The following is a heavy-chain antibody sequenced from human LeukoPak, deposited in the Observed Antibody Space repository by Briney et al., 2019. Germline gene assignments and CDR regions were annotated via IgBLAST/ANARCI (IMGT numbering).Heavy chain of an antibody. V-gene: IGHV5-51*01. CDR3: ARQSCTSTSCYYDPFDI. D-gene: IGHD2-2*01. CDR1: GYFFTSNW. CDR2: IYPGDYDT. Sequence: GESLKISCQGSGYFFTSNWIGWVRQMPGKGLEWMGIIYPGDYDTRYSPSFQGQVTISADKSISTAYLQWSSLKASDTAMYYCARQSCTSTSCYYDPFDIWGQGTMVTVSS. J-gene: IGHJ3*02.